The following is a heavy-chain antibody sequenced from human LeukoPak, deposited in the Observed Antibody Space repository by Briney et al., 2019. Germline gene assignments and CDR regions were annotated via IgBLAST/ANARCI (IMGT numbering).Heavy chain of an antibody. J-gene: IGHJ4*02. CDR2: IYSGGST. D-gene: IGHD6-19*01. CDR3: ARDGSGIAVFDY. Sequence: GGSLRLSCAASGFTVSSNYMSWVRQAPGKGLEWVSVIYSGGSTYYADSVKGRFTISRDNSKNTLYLQMNSLRAEDTAVYYCARDGSGIAVFDYWGQGTLVTVSS. V-gene: IGHV3-53*01. CDR1: GFTVSSNY.